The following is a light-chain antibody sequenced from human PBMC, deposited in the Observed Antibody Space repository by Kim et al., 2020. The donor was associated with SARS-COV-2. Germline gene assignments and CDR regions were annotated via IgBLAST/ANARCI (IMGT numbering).Light chain of an antibody. CDR1: SSDVGGYNF. V-gene: IGLV2-8*01. J-gene: IGLJ1*01. CDR2: EVF. CDR3: SSYGGSNNSPYV. Sequence: QSALTQPPSASGSPGQSVTISYTGTSSDVGGYNFVSWYQHHPGKAPKLIIYEVFKRPSGVPGRFSGSKSGNTASLTVSGLQAEDEADYYCSSYGGSNNSPYVFGTGTKVTV.